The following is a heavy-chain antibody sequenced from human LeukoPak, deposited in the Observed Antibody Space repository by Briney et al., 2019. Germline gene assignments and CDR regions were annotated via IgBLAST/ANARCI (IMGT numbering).Heavy chain of an antibody. Sequence: PGGSLRLSCAASGFTFSSYAMTWVRQAPGMGLEWVSTISGGGGSTYYADSVKGQFTISRDNSKNTLYLQMNNLRAEDTAVYYCAKDHRVGQLLLLPWGQGTLVTVSS. CDR2: ISGGGGST. D-gene: IGHD2-15*01. CDR1: GFTFSSYA. J-gene: IGHJ5*02. V-gene: IGHV3-23*01. CDR3: AKDHRVGQLLLLP.